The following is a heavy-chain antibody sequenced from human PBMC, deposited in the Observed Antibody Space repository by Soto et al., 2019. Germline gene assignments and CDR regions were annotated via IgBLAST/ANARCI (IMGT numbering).Heavy chain of an antibody. Sequence: GGSLRLSCAASGFTFSSYAMSWVRQAPGKGLEWVSAISGGGGSTYYADSVKGRFTISRDNSKNTLYLQMNSLRAEDTAVYYCAKLLWYERGFDYWGQGTLVTVSS. CDR1: GFTFSSYA. CDR2: ISGGGGST. D-gene: IGHD2-21*01. CDR3: AKLLWYERGFDY. J-gene: IGHJ4*02. V-gene: IGHV3-23*01.